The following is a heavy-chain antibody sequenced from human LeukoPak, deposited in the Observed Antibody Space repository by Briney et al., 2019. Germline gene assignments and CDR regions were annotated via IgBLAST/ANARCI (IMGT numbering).Heavy chain of an antibody. D-gene: IGHD3-22*01. CDR1: GFTFDCCG. Sequence: GGSLTLSCAASGFTFDCCGMHWVRQAPGKGLEWVAFIRNVGNDKYYADSVKGRFFISRDNSKNTLSLQMNSLRVEDTAVYYCAKAGKYYYDSSGYPGTHMDVWGKGTTVTVSS. V-gene: IGHV3-30*02. CDR2: IRNVGNDK. J-gene: IGHJ6*03. CDR3: AKAGKYYYDSSGYPGTHMDV.